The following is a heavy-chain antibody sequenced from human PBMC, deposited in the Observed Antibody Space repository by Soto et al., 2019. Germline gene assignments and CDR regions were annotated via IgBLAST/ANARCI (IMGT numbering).Heavy chain of an antibody. Sequence: QVQLVESGGGVVQPGRSLRLSCAASGFTFSSYAMHWVRQAPGKGLEWVAVISYDGSNKYYADSVKGRFTISRDNSKNTLYLQMNSLRAEDTAVYYCARDSWGRCDYWGQGTLVTVSS. CDR2: ISYDGSNK. CDR1: GFTFSSYA. D-gene: IGHD7-27*01. V-gene: IGHV3-30-3*01. J-gene: IGHJ4*02. CDR3: ARDSWGRCDY.